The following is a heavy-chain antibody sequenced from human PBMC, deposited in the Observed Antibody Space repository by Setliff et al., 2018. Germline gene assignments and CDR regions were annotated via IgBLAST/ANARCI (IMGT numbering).Heavy chain of an antibody. D-gene: IGHD4-4*01. Sequence: WASVKVSCKASGYTFTSYAMHWVRQAPGQRLEWMGWINAGNGNSGCAQKFQGRVTMTRDTSISTAYMELSRLRSDDTAVYYCARSTETFSGEDFYFFYYMDVWGKGTTVTVSS. CDR3: ARSTETFSGEDFYFFYYMDV. J-gene: IGHJ6*03. CDR2: INAGNGNS. V-gene: IGHV1-3*01. CDR1: GYTFTSYA.